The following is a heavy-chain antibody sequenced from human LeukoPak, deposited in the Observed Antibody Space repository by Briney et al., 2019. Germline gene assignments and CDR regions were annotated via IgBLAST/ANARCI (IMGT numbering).Heavy chain of an antibody. J-gene: IGHJ4*02. CDR1: GYTFTSYD. CDR2: MNPNSGNT. Sequence: ASVKVSCKASGYTFTSYDINWVRQATGQGLEWMGWMNPNSGNTGYAQKFQGRATMTRNTSISTAYMELSSLRSEDTAVYYCARGELRYFDWLLLPLLGAPLDYWGQGTLVTVSS. CDR3: ARGELRYFDWLLLPLLGAPLDY. D-gene: IGHD3-9*01. V-gene: IGHV1-8*01.